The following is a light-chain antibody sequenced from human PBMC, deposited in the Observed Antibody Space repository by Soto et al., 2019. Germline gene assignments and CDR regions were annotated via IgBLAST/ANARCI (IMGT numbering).Light chain of an antibody. J-gene: IGKJ1*01. CDR3: QQYNNWPPWT. Sequence: EIVMTQSPATLSVSPGERATLSCRASQSVSSNLAWYQQKPGQGPRLLIYGASTRATGIPARFSGSGSGTEFTLTISSLPSEDFAVYYCQQYNNWPPWTFGQGTKVEIK. CDR2: GAS. V-gene: IGKV3-15*01. CDR1: QSVSSN.